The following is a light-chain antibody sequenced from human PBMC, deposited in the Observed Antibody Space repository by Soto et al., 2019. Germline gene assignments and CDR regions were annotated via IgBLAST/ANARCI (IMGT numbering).Light chain of an antibody. Sequence: DIQMTQSPSTLSASVGDRVTITCRASQSISSWLAWYQQKPGKAPNLLIYKASSLESGVPSRFSGSGSGTEFTLTISSLQPDDFATYYCQQYNSYLFGQGTRLEIK. CDR2: KAS. V-gene: IGKV1-5*03. J-gene: IGKJ5*01. CDR1: QSISSW. CDR3: QQYNSYL.